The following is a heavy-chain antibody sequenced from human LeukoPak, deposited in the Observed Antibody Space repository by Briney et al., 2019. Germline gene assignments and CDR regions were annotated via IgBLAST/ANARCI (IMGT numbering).Heavy chain of an antibody. J-gene: IGHJ4*02. CDR1: GGSFSGYY. D-gene: IGHD6-6*01. CDR3: ARLDIAARPFDY. Sequence: PSETLSLACAVYGGSFSGYYWSWTRQPPGKGLEWIGEINHSGSTNYNPSLKSRVTISVDTSKNQFFLKLSSVTAADTAVYYCARLDIAARPFDYWGQGTLVTVSS. V-gene: IGHV4-34*01. CDR2: INHSGST.